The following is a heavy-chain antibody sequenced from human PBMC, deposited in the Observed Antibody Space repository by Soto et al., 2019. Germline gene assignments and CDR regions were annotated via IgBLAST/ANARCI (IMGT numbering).Heavy chain of an antibody. V-gene: IGHV3-48*02. CDR3: ARDSYYYDSSGYYPVTQFDY. D-gene: IGHD3-22*01. CDR2: ISSSSSTI. Sequence: GGSLRLSCAASGFTFSSYSMNWVRQAPGKGLEWVSYISSSSSTIYYADSVKGRFTISRDNAKNSLYLQMNSLRDEDTAVYYCARDSYYYDSSGYYPVTQFDYWGQGTLVTVSS. CDR1: GFTFSSYS. J-gene: IGHJ4*02.